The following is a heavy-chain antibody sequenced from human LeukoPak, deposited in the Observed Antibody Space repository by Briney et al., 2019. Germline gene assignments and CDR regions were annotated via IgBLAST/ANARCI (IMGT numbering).Heavy chain of an antibody. Sequence: PGGSLRLSCAASGFSFSNYEMNWVRQAPGKGLEWVSYISGNGATRYYADSVKGRFTISRDNAKNSLYLQMNRLRAEDTATYYCVREGESGIFYFDYWGQGTLVTVSS. D-gene: IGHD2-15*01. CDR1: GFSFSNYE. J-gene: IGHJ4*02. CDR2: ISGNGATR. V-gene: IGHV3-48*03. CDR3: VREGESGIFYFDY.